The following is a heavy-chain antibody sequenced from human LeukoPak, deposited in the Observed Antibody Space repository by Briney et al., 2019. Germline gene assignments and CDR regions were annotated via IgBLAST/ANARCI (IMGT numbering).Heavy chain of an antibody. Sequence: SETLSLTCTVSGGSISGDYWSWIRQPAGTGLEWIGRIYTSGSTIYNPSLKSRVTTSVDTSKNQFSLRLNSVTAADTAVYYCAELGITMIGGVWGKGTTVTISS. CDR1: GGSISGDY. V-gene: IGHV4-4*07. CDR3: AELGITMIGGV. CDR2: IYTSGST. D-gene: IGHD3-10*02. J-gene: IGHJ6*04.